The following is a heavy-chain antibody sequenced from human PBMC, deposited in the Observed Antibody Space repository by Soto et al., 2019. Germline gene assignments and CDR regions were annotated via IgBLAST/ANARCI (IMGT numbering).Heavy chain of an antibody. Sequence: SETLSLTCTVSGGSISSSSYYWGWIRQPPGKGLEWIGSIYYSGSTYYNPSLKSRVTISVDTSKNQFSLKLSSVTAADTAVYYFARRGRSVITPSNFPYWAQGTLVTVS. J-gene: IGHJ4*02. CDR3: ARRGRSVITPSNFPY. CDR2: IYYSGST. D-gene: IGHD3-22*01. CDR1: GGSISSSSYY. V-gene: IGHV4-39*01.